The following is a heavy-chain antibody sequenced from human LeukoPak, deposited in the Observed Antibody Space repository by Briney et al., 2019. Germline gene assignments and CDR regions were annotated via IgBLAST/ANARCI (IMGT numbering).Heavy chain of an antibody. CDR2: IDTSSSTM. V-gene: IGHV3-48*02. D-gene: IGHD7-27*01. J-gene: IGHJ3*01. Sequence: GGSLRLSCTASAFTFSDYSKNWVRQAPGQGLEWISYIDTSSSTMYYADSVMSRFTISRENAKESLYLQMNSLRDEDTAVYYCAREDDSWGPNNLDLWGQGTMVTVSS. CDR3: AREDDSWGPNNLDL. CDR1: AFTFSDYS.